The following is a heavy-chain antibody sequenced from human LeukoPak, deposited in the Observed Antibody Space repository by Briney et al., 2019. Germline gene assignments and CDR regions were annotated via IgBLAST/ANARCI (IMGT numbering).Heavy chain of an antibody. D-gene: IGHD6-13*01. J-gene: IGHJ5*02. CDR2: IYYSGST. CDR1: GGSISSSSYY. V-gene: IGHV4-61*05. CDR3: ARGLDSSSYSDP. Sequence: PSETLSLTCTVSGGSISSSSYYWGWIRQPPGKGLEWIGYIYYSGSTTYNSSLKSRVSMSVDTSKSQLSLKLSSVTAADTAFYYCARGLDSSSYSDPWGQGILVTVSS.